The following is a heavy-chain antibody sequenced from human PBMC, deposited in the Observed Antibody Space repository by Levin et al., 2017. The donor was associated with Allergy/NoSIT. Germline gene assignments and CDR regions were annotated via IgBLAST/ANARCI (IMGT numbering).Heavy chain of an antibody. CDR1: GGSISTSH. J-gene: IGHJ4*02. CDR2: IYYSGGA. CDR3: ARIVGPTYFDY. D-gene: IGHD1-26*01. Sequence: SQTLSLTCTFSGGSISTSHWSWIRQTPGKGLEWIGYIYYSGGANYNPSLKSRVTISVDTSKNQLSLRLSSVTAADTAVYYCARIVGPTYFDYWGQGTLVTVSS. V-gene: IGHV4-59*01.